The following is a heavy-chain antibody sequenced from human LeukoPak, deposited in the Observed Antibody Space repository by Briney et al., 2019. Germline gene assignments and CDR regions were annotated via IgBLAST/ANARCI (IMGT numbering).Heavy chain of an antibody. Sequence: GGSLRLSCAASGFTFSSYGMHWVRQAPGKGLEWVAFIRSDGSTKYYTDSVKGRFTISRDNSKNTLYLQMNSLRAEDTAVYYCARCYTYGTTWFGGLDVWGQGTTVTVSS. CDR2: IRSDGSTK. CDR3: ARCYTYGTTWFGGLDV. CDR1: GFTFSSYG. V-gene: IGHV3-30*02. J-gene: IGHJ6*02. D-gene: IGHD3-10*01.